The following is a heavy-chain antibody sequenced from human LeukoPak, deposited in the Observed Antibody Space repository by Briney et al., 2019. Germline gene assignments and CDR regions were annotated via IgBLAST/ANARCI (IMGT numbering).Heavy chain of an antibody. D-gene: IGHD2-15*01. V-gene: IGHV3-48*02. Sequence: GGSLRLSCVASGFTFSSYGMNWVRQAPGKGLEWISYISSRSSTIYYADSVKGRFTISRDNAKNSLYLQMNSLRDEDTAVYYCARGCSGGSCFGDFDYWGQGTLGTVSS. CDR2: ISSRSSTI. CDR1: GFTFSSYG. CDR3: ARGCSGGSCFGDFDY. J-gene: IGHJ4*02.